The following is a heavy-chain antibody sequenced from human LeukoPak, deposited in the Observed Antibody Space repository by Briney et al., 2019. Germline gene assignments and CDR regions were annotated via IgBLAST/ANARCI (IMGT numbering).Heavy chain of an antibody. Sequence: GGSLRLSCAASEFTFSSYEMNWVRQAPGKGLEWVSYISSSGSTIYYADSVKGRFTISRDNAKNSLYLQMNSLRAEDTAVYYCASGESCFDYWGQGTLVTVSS. D-gene: IGHD3-16*01. CDR2: ISSSGSTI. CDR3: ASGESCFDY. CDR1: EFTFSSYE. V-gene: IGHV3-48*03. J-gene: IGHJ4*02.